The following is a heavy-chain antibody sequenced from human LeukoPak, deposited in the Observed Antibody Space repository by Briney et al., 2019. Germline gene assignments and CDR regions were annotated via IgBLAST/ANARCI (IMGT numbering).Heavy chain of an antibody. J-gene: IGHJ4*02. CDR3: ATLSSRYYYGSGSPSIDY. V-gene: IGHV3-30*03. CDR1: GFTFSTYG. CDR2: ISFDGSHK. D-gene: IGHD3-10*01. Sequence: PGGSLRLSCAASGFTFSTYGMHWVRQAPGKGLEWVAVISFDGSHKYYADSVKGRYTISRDNSKNTLYLEMNSLRAEDTAVYYCATLSSRYYYGSGSPSIDYWGQGTLVTVPS.